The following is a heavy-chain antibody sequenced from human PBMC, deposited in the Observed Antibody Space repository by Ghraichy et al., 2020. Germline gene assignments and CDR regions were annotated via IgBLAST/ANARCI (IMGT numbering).Heavy chain of an antibody. J-gene: IGHJ5*02. V-gene: IGHV4-34*01. CDR1: GGSFSGYY. D-gene: IGHD6-13*01. Sequence: SETLSLTCAVYGGSFSGYYWSWIRQPPGKGLEWIGEINHSGSTNYNPSLKSRVTISVDTSKNQFSLKLSSVTAADTAVYYCARGLSSWYDGVWFDPWGQGTLVTVSS. CDR3: ARGLSSWYDGVWFDP. CDR2: INHSGST.